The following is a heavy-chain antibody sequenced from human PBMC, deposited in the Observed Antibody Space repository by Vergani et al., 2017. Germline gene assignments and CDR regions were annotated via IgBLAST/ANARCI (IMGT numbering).Heavy chain of an antibody. J-gene: IGHJ6*02. CDR3: AGDQLSGQIWSGYPNYYYYYGMDV. CDR1: GGTFSSYA. CDR2: IIPIFGTA. Sequence: QVQLVQSGAEVKKPGSSVKVSCKASGGTFSSYAISWVRQAPGQGLEWMGRIIPIFGTANYAQKFQGRVTITADESTSTAYMELSSLRSEDTAVYYCAGDQLSGQIWSGYPNYYYYYGMDVWGQGTTVTVSS. D-gene: IGHD3-3*01. V-gene: IGHV1-69*18.